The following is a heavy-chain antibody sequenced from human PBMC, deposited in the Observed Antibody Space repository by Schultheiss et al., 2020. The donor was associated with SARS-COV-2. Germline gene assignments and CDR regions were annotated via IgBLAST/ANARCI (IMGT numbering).Heavy chain of an antibody. D-gene: IGHD6-13*01. Sequence: GGSLRLSCAASGFTFSSYSMNWVRQAPGKGLEWVSSISSSSSYIYYADSVKGRFTISRHSSKNTLYLQANSLRAEDTAVHYCAREGYSSNLDYWGQGTLVTVSS. CDR2: ISSSSSYI. CDR3: AREGYSSNLDY. CDR1: GFTFSSYS. V-gene: IGHV3-21*01. J-gene: IGHJ4*02.